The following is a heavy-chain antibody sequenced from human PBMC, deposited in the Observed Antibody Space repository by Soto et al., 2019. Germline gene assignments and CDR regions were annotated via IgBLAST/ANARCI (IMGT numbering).Heavy chain of an antibody. CDR2: VHFSGST. CDR1: GVSISGNH. J-gene: IGHJ4*01. Sequence: QVRLQESGPGLVKPSQTLSLTCDDSGVSISGNHWSWIRQAPGKGLEWVGYVHFSGSTTYNPSLEPRLNISFDMSKSQVYLQLTSVTDADTAVYYCARFGAAAAHDDNWGRGVLVTVSS. V-gene: IGHV4-59*01. CDR3: ARFGAAAAHDDN. D-gene: IGHD6-13*01.